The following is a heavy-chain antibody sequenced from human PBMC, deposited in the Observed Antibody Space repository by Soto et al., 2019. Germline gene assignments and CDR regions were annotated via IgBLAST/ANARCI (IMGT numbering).Heavy chain of an antibody. J-gene: IGHJ4*02. CDR1: GFTFSSYA. D-gene: IGHD6-13*01. V-gene: IGHV3-23*01. Sequence: LRLSCAASGFTFSSYAMSWVRQAPGKGLEWVSAISGSGGSTYYADSVKGRFTISRDNSKNTLYLQMNRLRAEDTAVYYCAKDISGAAAGTDFDYWGQGTLVTVSS. CDR3: AKDISGAAAGTDFDY. CDR2: ISGSGGST.